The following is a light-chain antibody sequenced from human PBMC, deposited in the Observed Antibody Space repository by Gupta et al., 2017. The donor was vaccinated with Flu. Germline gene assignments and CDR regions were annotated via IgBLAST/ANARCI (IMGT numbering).Light chain of an antibody. J-gene: IGKJ1*01. CDR2: GAS. CDR1: QSVSSSY. Sequence: ENVLTRSPGTLSLSPGERATLSCRASQSVSSSYLAWYQQKPGQAPRLLIYGASSRATGIPDRFSGSGSGTDFTLTISRLEPEDFAVYYCQQYGSSLWTFGQGTKVEIK. V-gene: IGKV3-20*01. CDR3: QQYGSSLWT.